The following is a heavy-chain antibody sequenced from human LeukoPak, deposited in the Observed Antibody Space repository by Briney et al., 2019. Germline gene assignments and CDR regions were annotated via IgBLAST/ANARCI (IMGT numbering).Heavy chain of an antibody. V-gene: IGHV5-51*01. CDR2: IYPGDSGT. CDR1: GYSFTSYW. Sequence: GASPQISCKGSGYSFTSYWIGWVRQLPGKGLEGMGIIYPGDSGTRYSPSFQGQVTISADKSISTAYLQWSSLKASDTAMYYCARHLNYDFWSGYYPPDYWGQGALVTVSS. J-gene: IGHJ4*02. CDR3: ARHLNYDFWSGYYPPDY. D-gene: IGHD3-3*01.